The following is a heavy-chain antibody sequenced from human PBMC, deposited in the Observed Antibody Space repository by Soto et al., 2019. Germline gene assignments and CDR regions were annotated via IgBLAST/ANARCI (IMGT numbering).Heavy chain of an antibody. D-gene: IGHD1-1*01. V-gene: IGHV3-73*01. CDR2: IRSKANSYAT. CDR3: TTAFELERLGAFDI. CDR1: GFTFSGSA. Sequence: PGGSLRLSCAASGFTFSGSAMHWVRQASGKWLEWVGRIRSKANSYATAYAASVKGRFTISRDDSKDTAYLQMNSLKTEDTAVYYCTTAFELERLGAFDIWGQGTMVTVS. J-gene: IGHJ3*02.